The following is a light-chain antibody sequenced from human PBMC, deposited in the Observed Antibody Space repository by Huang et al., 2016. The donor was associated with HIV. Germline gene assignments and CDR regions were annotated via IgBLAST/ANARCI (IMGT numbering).Light chain of an antibody. CDR1: QSVSSSY. CDR3: QQYGSSPYT. CDR2: GAS. V-gene: IGKV3-20*01. J-gene: IGKJ2*01. Sequence: EIVLTQSPGTLSLSPGERATLSCRASQSVSSSYLAWYQRKPGQAPRRLIYGASSRVTGIPDRFSGSESGTEFTLTISRLEPEDFAVYYCQQYGSSPYTFGQGTKLEIK.